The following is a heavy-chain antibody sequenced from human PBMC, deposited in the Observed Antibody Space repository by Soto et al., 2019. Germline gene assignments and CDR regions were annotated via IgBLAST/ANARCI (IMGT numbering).Heavy chain of an antibody. Sequence: QVQLVQSGAEVKKPGASVKVSCKASGYTFTSYDINWVRQATGQGLEWMGWMNPNSGNTGYAQKFQDRVTTSRNNSISPAYIELSSLRSEDTAVYSCAVGSSGWFDYWGQGTLVTVSS. J-gene: IGHJ4*02. V-gene: IGHV1-8*01. CDR3: AVGSSGWFDY. D-gene: IGHD6-19*01. CDR1: GYTFTSYD. CDR2: MNPNSGNT.